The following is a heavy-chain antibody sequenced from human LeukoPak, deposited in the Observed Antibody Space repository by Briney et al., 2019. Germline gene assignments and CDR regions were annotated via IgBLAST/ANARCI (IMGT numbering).Heavy chain of an antibody. D-gene: IGHD2-2*02. CDR3: ARDANRYCSSTSCYNEGLFDY. J-gene: IGHJ4*02. V-gene: IGHV1-69*13. CDR1: GGTFSSYA. Sequence: SVKVSCKASGGTFSSYAISWARQAPGQGLEWMGGIIPIFGTANYAQKFQGRVTITADESTSTAYMELSSLRSEDTAVYYCARDANRYCSSTSCYNEGLFDYWGQGTLVTVSS. CDR2: IIPIFGTA.